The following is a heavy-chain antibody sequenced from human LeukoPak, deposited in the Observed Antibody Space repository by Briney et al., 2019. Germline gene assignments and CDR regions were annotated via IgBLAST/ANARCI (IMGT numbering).Heavy chain of an antibody. V-gene: IGHV4-30-4*01. Sequence: PSQTLSLTCTVSGGSISSGDYYWSWIHQPPGKGLEWIGYIYYSGSTYYNPSLKSRVTISVDTSKNQFSLKLTSVTAADTAVYYCASAPFNYYDSSGYNYWGQGTLVTVSS. D-gene: IGHD3-22*01. CDR2: IYYSGST. J-gene: IGHJ4*02. CDR1: GGSISSGDYY. CDR3: ASAPFNYYDSSGYNY.